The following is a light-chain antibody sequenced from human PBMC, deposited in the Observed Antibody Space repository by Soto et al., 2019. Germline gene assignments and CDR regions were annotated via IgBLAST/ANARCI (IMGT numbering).Light chain of an antibody. Sequence: QSAMTQPPSASGSPGQSVTISCTGTSSDVGGYDYVSWYQQHPGKDPKLMIYEVTIRPSGFSDRFSGSKSVNTASLTVSGLQDEDEDDYYCSPYTGGNXSYVFGTGTKVXV. CDR3: SPYTGGNXSYV. J-gene: IGLJ1*01. CDR1: SSDVGGYDY. V-gene: IGLV2-8*01. CDR2: EVT.